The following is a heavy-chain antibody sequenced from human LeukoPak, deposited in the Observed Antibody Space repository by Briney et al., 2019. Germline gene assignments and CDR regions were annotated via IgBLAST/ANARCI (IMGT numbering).Heavy chain of an antibody. CDR3: AKVPTYYYDSSGYYTDY. J-gene: IGHJ4*02. D-gene: IGHD3-22*01. CDR1: GFTFSSYA. Sequence: PGGSLGLSCAASGFTFSSYAMSWVRQAPGKGLEWVSAISGSGGSTYYADSVKGRFTISRDNSKNTLYLQMNSLRAEDTAVYYCAKVPTYYYDSSGYYTDYWGQGTLVTVSS. CDR2: ISGSGGST. V-gene: IGHV3-23*01.